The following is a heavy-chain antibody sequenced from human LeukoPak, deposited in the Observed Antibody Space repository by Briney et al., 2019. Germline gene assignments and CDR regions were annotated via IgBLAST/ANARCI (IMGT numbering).Heavy chain of an antibody. CDR1: GGSISSGGYS. D-gene: IGHD2/OR15-2a*01. V-gene: IGHV4-30-2*01. CDR3: ARGSKNSQYNWFDP. J-gene: IGHJ5*02. CDR2: IYHSGST. Sequence: PSETLSLTCAVSGGSISSGGYSWSWIRQPPGKGLEWIGYIYHSGSTYYNPSLKSRVTISVDRSKNQFSLKLSSVTVADTAVYYCARGSKNSQYNWFDPWGQGTLVTVSS.